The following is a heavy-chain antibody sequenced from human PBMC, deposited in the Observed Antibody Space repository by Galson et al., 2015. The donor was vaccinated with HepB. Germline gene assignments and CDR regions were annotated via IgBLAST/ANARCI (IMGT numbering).Heavy chain of an antibody. V-gene: IGHV3-33*01. CDR2: IWHDGTSE. Sequence: SLRLSCAASGFTFSSFGMHWVRQAPGKGLEWLAVIWHDGTSEYYKDSVKGRFIISRDNLKNTLYLQMNNLRVEDTAVYYCARPGINCGGDCYEFDFWGQGTLVTVSS. CDR1: GFTFSSFG. CDR3: ARPGINCGGDCYEFDF. J-gene: IGHJ4*02. D-gene: IGHD2-21*01.